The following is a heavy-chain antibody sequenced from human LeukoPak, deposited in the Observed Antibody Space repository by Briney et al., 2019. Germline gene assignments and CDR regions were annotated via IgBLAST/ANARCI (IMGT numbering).Heavy chain of an antibody. CDR1: GNYW. CDR2: INSDGSWT. V-gene: IGHV3-74*01. Sequence: GGSLRLSCAASGNYWMHWVRQAPGKGLVWVSHINSDGSWTSYADSVKGRFTISKDNAKNTVYLQMNSLRAEDTAVYYCVSFCETYWGRGTLVTVSS. CDR3: VSFCETY. D-gene: IGHD2/OR15-2a*01. J-gene: IGHJ4*02.